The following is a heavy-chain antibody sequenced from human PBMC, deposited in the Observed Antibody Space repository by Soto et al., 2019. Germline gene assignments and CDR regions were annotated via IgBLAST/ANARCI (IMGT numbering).Heavy chain of an antibody. CDR2: ISSNGGST. Sequence: GGSLRLSCSASGFTFSVYSMHWVRQAPGKGLEYVSAISSNGGSTYYADSVKGRFTVSRDNSKNTLYLQMNSLRAEDTAVYYCVKALMAVAGNSVFWYFDYWGQGTLVTVSS. CDR3: VKALMAVAGNSVFWYFDY. CDR1: GFTFSVYS. J-gene: IGHJ4*02. D-gene: IGHD6-19*01. V-gene: IGHV3-64D*08.